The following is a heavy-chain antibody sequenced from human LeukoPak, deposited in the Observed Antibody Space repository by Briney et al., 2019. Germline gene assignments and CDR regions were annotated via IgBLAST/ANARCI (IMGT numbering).Heavy chain of an antibody. Sequence: SETLSLTCTVSGGSISSDSWSWIRPPPREGLEWNGYIYYSGSTNYNPSLKRRVTISVDTSKNQFSLKLSSVTAADTAVYYCARVYLNYGSAHYGKDVWGKGTTVTVSS. CDR1: GGSISSDS. J-gene: IGHJ6*04. D-gene: IGHD3-10*01. CDR3: ARVYLNYGSAHYGKDV. V-gene: IGHV4-59*01. CDR2: IYYSGST.